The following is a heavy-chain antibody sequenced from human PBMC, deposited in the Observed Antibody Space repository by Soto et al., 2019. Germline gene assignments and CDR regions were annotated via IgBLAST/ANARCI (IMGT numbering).Heavy chain of an antibody. V-gene: IGHV1-2*04. CDR2: INPNSGGT. Sequence: ASVKVSCKASGYTFTGYYMHWVRQAPGQGLERMGWINPNSGGTNYAQKFQGWVTMTRDTSISTAYMELSRLSSDDTAVYYCARDRTIAAAGLYYYYGMDVWGQGTTVTV. D-gene: IGHD6-13*01. CDR3: ARDRTIAAAGLYYYYGMDV. CDR1: GYTFTGYY. J-gene: IGHJ6*02.